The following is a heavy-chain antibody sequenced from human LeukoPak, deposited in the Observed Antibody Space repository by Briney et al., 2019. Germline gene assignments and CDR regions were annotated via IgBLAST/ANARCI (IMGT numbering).Heavy chain of an antibody. CDR2: VSYDGSNR. V-gene: IGHV3-30-3*01. D-gene: IGHD6-6*01. J-gene: IGHJ4*02. CDR3: ASDTYSSSSYYFDY. Sequence: GRSLRLSCAASGFTFSSYTMHWVRQAPGKGLEWVAVVSYDGSNRYYADSVKGRFTISRDNSKNTLYLQMNSLRFEDTAIYYCASDTYSSSSYYFDYWGQGTLVTVSS. CDR1: GFTFSSYT.